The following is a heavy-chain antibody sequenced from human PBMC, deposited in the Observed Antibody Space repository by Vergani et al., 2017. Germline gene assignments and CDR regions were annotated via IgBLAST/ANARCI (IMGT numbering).Heavy chain of an antibody. CDR3: ATDYCSSTSCYLLDAFDI. CDR2: IIPIFGTA. V-gene: IGHV1-69*06. D-gene: IGHD2-2*01. J-gene: IGHJ3*02. Sequence: QVQLVQSGAEVKKPGSSVKVSCKASGGTFSSYAISWVRQAPGQGLEWMGGIIPIFGTANYAQKFQGRVTITADKSTSTAYMELSSLRAEDTAVYYCATDYCSSTSCYLLDAFDIWGQGTMVTVSS. CDR1: GGTFSSYA.